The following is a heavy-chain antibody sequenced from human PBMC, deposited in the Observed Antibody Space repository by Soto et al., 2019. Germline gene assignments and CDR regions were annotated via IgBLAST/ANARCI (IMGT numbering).Heavy chain of an antibody. J-gene: IGHJ4*02. D-gene: IGHD3-22*01. CDR1: GGSISSYY. CDR3: ARYYYDSSGYYYDY. CDR2: MYYSGST. Sequence: MSLTCTVSGGSISSYYWSWIRQPPGKGLEWIGYMYYSGSTNYNPSLKSRVTISVDTSKSQFSLKLSSVTAADTAVYYCARYYYDSSGYYYDYWGQGTLVTVSS. V-gene: IGHV4-59*01.